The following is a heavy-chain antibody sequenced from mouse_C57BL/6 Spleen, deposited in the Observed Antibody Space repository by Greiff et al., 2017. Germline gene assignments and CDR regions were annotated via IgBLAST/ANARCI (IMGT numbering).Heavy chain of an antibody. D-gene: IGHD3-2*02. J-gene: IGHJ3*01. Sequence: VQLKQSGAELVKPGASVKLSCTASGFNIKDYYMHWVKQRTEQGLEWIGRIDPADGETKYAPKFQGKATITADTSSNTAYLQRSSLTSEDTAVYYCARGQLRLPWFAYWGQGTLVTVSA. V-gene: IGHV14-2*01. CDR1: GFNIKDYY. CDR2: IDPADGET. CDR3: ARGQLRLPWFAY.